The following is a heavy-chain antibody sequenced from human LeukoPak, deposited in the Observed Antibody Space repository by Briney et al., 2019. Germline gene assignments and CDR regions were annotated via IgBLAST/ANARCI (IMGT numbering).Heavy chain of an antibody. CDR1: GGSISSTNW. CDR3: ARHTVVAATHYCYGMDV. J-gene: IGHJ6*02. V-gene: IGHV4-4*02. CDR2: IYHSGST. Sequence: SETLSLTCAVSGGSISSTNWWSWVRQPPGKGLEWIGEIYHSGSTNYNPSLKSRVTLSVDKSKKQFSLKLSSVTAADTAVYYCARHTVVAATHYCYGMDVWGQGTTVTVSS. D-gene: IGHD2-15*01.